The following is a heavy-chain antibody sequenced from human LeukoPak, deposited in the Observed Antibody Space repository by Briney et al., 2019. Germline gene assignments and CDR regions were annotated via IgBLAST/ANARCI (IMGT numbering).Heavy chain of an antibody. Sequence: PSETLSLTCAVSGYSISSGYYWGWIRQPPGKGLEWIGSIYHSGSTYYSPSLKSRVTISVDTSKNQFSLKLSSVTAADTALYYCASFLYFDFWSGYYRFDYWGQGTLVTVSS. CDR3: ASFLYFDFWSGYYRFDY. V-gene: IGHV4-38-2*01. CDR2: IYHSGST. D-gene: IGHD3-3*01. J-gene: IGHJ4*02. CDR1: GYSISSGYY.